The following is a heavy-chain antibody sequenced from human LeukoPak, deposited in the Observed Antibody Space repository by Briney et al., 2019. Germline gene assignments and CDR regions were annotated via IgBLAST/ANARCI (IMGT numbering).Heavy chain of an antibody. CDR1: GFTFSDYY. D-gene: IGHD2-2*01. CDR2: INTGSSYT. V-gene: IGHV3-11*05. Sequence: SGGSLRLSCAASGFTFSDYYMSWIRQAPGKGLEWVSYINTGSSYTKYADSVRGRFTISRDNARNSLYLQMSSLRAEDTAVYYCARGYQLTEYWGQGTLVTVSS. CDR3: ARGYQLTEY. J-gene: IGHJ4*02.